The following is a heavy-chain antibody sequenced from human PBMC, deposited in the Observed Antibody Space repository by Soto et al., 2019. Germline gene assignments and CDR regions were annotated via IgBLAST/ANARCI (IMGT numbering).Heavy chain of an antibody. J-gene: IGHJ3*02. Sequence: GASVKVSCKASGYTFTGYYMHWVRQAPGQGLEWMGWINPNSGGTNYAQKFQGWVTMTRDTSISTAYMELSRLRSDDTAVCYCAGESIAAAGTNAFDIWGQGTMVTVSS. CDR1: GYTFTGYY. V-gene: IGHV1-2*04. D-gene: IGHD6-13*01. CDR2: INPNSGGT. CDR3: AGESIAAAGTNAFDI.